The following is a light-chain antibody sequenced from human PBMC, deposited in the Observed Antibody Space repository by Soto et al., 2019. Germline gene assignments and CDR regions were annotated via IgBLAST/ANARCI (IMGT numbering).Light chain of an antibody. CDR3: QHSYSAQYT. CDR1: QNVGSF. CDR2: ATS. Sequence: DIQMTQSPSSLSASLGDRVSFTCRAGQNVGSFVKWYQQKPGKAPRLLVYATSNLQSGVPSRISGSGSGTEFTLTISRLQAEDFSTFFCQHSYSAQYTFGQGTKLEIK. J-gene: IGKJ2*01. V-gene: IGKV1-39*01.